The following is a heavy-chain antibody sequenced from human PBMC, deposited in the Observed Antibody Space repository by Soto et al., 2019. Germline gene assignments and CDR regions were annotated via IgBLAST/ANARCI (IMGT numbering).Heavy chain of an antibody. V-gene: IGHV5-51*01. CDR1: GYSFTTYW. J-gene: IGHJ3*02. Sequence: GESLKISCKGSGYSFTTYWIGWVRQMPGKGLEWMGIIYPGDSDTRYSPSFQGQVTISADKSINTASLQWSSLKASDTAVYYCARYEIVVVPNAFDIWGQGTMVTVSS. CDR2: IYPGDSDT. D-gene: IGHD3-22*01. CDR3: ARYEIVVVPNAFDI.